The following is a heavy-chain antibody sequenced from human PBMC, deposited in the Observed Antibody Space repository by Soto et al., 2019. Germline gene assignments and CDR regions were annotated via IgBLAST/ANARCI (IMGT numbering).Heavy chain of an antibody. CDR1: GGTFSSCT. J-gene: IGHJ6*02. CDR2: IIPIGGIT. Sequence: SVKVSCKASGGTFSSCTISWVRQAPGQGLEWMGRIIPIGGITNYAQKFQGRVTMTTDTSTSTVYMELSSLRSEDTAVYYCARDLVIAAADPGYHYYYGMDVWGQGTTVTVSS. D-gene: IGHD6-13*01. CDR3: ARDLVIAAADPGYHYYYGMDV. V-gene: IGHV1-69*04.